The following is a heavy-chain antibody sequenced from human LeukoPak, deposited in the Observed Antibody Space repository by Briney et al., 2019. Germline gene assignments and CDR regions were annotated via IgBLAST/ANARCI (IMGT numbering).Heavy chain of an antibody. Sequence: ASVKVSCKASGYTFTSYYIHWVRQAPGQGLEWMGMIYPRDGSTSYAQKFQGRVTVTRDTSTSTVHMELSGLRSEDTAVYYCARDQEGFDYWGQGTLSPSPQ. V-gene: IGHV1-46*01. CDR2: IYPRDGST. CDR3: ARDQEGFDY. CDR1: GYTFTSYY. J-gene: IGHJ4*02.